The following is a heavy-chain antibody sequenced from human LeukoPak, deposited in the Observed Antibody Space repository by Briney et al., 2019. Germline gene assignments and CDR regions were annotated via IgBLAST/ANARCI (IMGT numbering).Heavy chain of an antibody. D-gene: IGHD7-27*01. CDR1: GFTFSSYG. CDR2: IWYDGSNK. CDR3: ARDRYWGSRIYFAC. Sequence: GGSLRLSCAASGFTFSSYGMHWVRQAPGKGLEWVAAIWYDGSNKYYADSVKGRFTISRDNSKNTLYLQMNSLRAEDTAVYFCARDRYWGSRIYFACWGQGTLVTVSS. V-gene: IGHV3-33*01. J-gene: IGHJ4*02.